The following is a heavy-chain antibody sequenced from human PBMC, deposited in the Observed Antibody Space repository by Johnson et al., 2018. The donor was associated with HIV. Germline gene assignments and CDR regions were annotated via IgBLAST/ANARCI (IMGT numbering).Heavy chain of an antibody. D-gene: IGHD3-16*01. V-gene: IGHV3-30*03. CDR2: ISYDGSNK. CDR3: ARQFRSVGAPDAFEN. J-gene: IGHJ3*02. Sequence: QVQLVESGGGVVQPGRSLRLSCAASGFTFSSYGIHWVRQAPGKGLEWVAVISYDGSNKYFADSVKGRFTISRDNSKNTLYLQMNSLRAEDTAVYYCARQFRSVGAPDAFENWGQGTMVTVSS. CDR1: GFTFSSYG.